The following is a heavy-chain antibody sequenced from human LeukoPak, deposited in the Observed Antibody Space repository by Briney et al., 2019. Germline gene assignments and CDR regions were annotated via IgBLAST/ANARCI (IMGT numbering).Heavy chain of an antibody. D-gene: IGHD6-13*01. V-gene: IGHV3-74*01. CDR2: INTNGRTI. CDR3: VRDLELVITPGDDFDL. Sequence: GPLSPSVPASGFTFSNYRLHWVRQAPGKGLVWSSRINTNGRTISCADSVKGRFTISRANAKDTLYMQMNSLRAEDTAEYYGVRDLELVITPGDDFDLWGQGPLVTVSS. CDR1: GFTFSNYR. J-gene: IGHJ4*02.